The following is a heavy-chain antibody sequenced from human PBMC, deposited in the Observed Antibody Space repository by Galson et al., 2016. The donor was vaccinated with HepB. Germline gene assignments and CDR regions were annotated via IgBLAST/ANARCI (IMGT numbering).Heavy chain of an antibody. V-gene: IGHV3-33*06. D-gene: IGHD6-19*01. J-gene: IGHJ4*02. CDR1: GFSITNYG. CDR2: IWYDGSNK. Sequence: SLRLSCAASGFSITNYGLHWVRQAPGKGLECVAIIWYDGSNKYYADSVGGRVTISRDNSKNTLYLQMNSLRAEDTAVYYCAKFQMAVTGNVGYFDYWGQGALVTVSS. CDR3: AKFQMAVTGNVGYFDY.